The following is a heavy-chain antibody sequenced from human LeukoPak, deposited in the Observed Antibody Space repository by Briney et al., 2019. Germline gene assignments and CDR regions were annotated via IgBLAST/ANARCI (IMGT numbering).Heavy chain of an antibody. D-gene: IGHD2-2*01. CDR1: GGSISSSY. V-gene: IGHV4-4*07. Sequence: SETLSLTCAVPGGSISSSYWNWIRQPAGKGLEWIGRIYASGSTNYNPSLKSRVTISVDTSKNQFSLKLSSVTAADTAVYYCARGPGRVPAAMPLDYWGQGTLVTVSS. CDR3: ARGPGRVPAAMPLDY. J-gene: IGHJ4*02. CDR2: IYASGST.